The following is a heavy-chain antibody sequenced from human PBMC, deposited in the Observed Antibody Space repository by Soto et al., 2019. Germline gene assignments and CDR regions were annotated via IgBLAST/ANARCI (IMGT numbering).Heavy chain of an antibody. CDR2: IYWDDDQ. V-gene: IGHV2-5*02. CDR3: AHAYGGTSWPNDAFDV. J-gene: IGHJ3*01. D-gene: IGHD2-21*01. CDR1: GFSLTADGVG. Sequence: QITLKESGPTLVKPTQTLTLTCTFSGFSLTADGVGVGWIRQPPGKALEWLALIYWDDDQRYSPSLKTRLTSTKDTSKNQVVLTMTTMDPVDTGTYYCAHAYGGTSWPNDAFDVWGQGTVVTVSS.